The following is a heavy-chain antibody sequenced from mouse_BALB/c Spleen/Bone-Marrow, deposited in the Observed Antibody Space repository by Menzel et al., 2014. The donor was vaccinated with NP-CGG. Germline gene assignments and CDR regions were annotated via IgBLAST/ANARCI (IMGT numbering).Heavy chain of an antibody. D-gene: IGHD2-3*01. J-gene: IGHJ2*01. V-gene: IGHV5-17*02. Sequence: EVQGVESGGGLVQPGGSRKPSCAASGFTFSSFGMHWVRQAPETGLEWVAYISSGSSTIYYADTVKGRFTISRDNHKNTLFLQMTSLRSEDTAMYYCARSPRWLPPDYWGQGTTLTVSS. CDR3: ARSPRWLPPDY. CDR2: ISSGSSTI. CDR1: GFTFSSFG.